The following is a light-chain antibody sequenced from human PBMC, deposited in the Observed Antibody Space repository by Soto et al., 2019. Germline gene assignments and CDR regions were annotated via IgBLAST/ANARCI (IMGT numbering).Light chain of an antibody. CDR1: QSITNNFAWYQQNY. V-gene: IGKV3-11*01. Sequence: EVVLTQSPATLSLSPGERATLSCRASQSITNNFAWYQQNYLAGYQQKPGQAPRLLIYDVSNRATGIPARFSGSGSGTDFTHTISSLEREDFAVYYCQQRLYWPPRYTCGQGTKLEIK. J-gene: IGKJ2*01. CDR3: QQRLYWPPRYT. CDR2: DVS.